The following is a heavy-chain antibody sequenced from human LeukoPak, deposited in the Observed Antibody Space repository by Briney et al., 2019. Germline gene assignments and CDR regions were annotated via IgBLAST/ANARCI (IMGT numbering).Heavy chain of an antibody. J-gene: IGHJ5*01. V-gene: IGHV3-9*01. D-gene: IGHD4-17*01. CDR3: IKPVTPGQAPLDS. CDR2: ISWNSAGI. Sequence: GGSLRLSCTASGFIFNDYAMHWARQAPGKGLEYIAGISWNSAGIGYADSVKGRFIISRDNARNSLFLQMNSLREEDTALYDCIKPVTPGQAPLDSWGQGTLVTVSS. CDR1: GFIFNDYA.